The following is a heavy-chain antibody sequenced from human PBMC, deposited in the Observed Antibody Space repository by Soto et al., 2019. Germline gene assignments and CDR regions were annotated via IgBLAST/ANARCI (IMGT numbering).Heavy chain of an antibody. J-gene: IGHJ6*03. CDR1: GDSVSSNSAA. CDR3: ARVSGTTHAHYYYYMDV. CDR2: TYYRSKWYN. V-gene: IGHV6-1*01. D-gene: IGHD1-7*01. Sequence: KQSQTLSLTCAISGDSVSSNSAAWNWIRQSPSRGLEWLGRTYYRSKWYNDYAVSVKSRITINPDTSKNQFSLQLNSVTPEDTAVYYCARVSGTTHAHYYYYMDVWGKGTTVTVSS.